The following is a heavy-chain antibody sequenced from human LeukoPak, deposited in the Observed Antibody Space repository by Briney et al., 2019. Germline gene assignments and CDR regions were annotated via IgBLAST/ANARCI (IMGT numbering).Heavy chain of an antibody. CDR2: ISWDGGST. D-gene: IGHD2-2*01. CDR1: GFTFDDYA. V-gene: IGHV3-43D*04. CDR3: AKDAYCSSTSCYYMDV. J-gene: IGHJ6*03. Sequence: GGSLRLXCAASGFTFDDYAMHWVRQAPGKGLEWVSLISWDGGSTYYADSVKGRFTISRDNSKNSLYLQMNSLRAEDTALYYCAKDAYCSSTSCYYMDVWGKGTTVTVSS.